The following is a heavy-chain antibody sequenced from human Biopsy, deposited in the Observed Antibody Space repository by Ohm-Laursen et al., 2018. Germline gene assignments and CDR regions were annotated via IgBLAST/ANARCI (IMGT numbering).Heavy chain of an antibody. CDR3: ARDSSRRAREGGMDV. CDR1: GFSVSSYD. Sequence: SPRLSCSASGFSVSSYDMNWVRQAPGKGLEWISYISETSSHIYDADSVRGRFTVARGIAKNSLYLQLNSLRVEDTAVYYCARDSSRRAREGGMDVWGQGTTVTVSS. CDR2: ISETSSHI. V-gene: IGHV3-21*01. J-gene: IGHJ6*02. D-gene: IGHD6-6*01.